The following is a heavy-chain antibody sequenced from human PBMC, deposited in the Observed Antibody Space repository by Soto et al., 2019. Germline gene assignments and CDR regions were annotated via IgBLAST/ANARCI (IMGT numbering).Heavy chain of an antibody. Sequence: QVQLVQSGAEVKKPGSSVKVSCKASGGTFSSYAISWVRQAPGQGREWMGGIIPIFGTANYAQKFQGRVTITADESTSTDYMELSSLRSEDTAVYYCARITCSGGSCYPPDWFDPWGQGTLVTVSS. V-gene: IGHV1-69*12. J-gene: IGHJ5*02. CDR2: IIPIFGTA. CDR3: ARITCSGGSCYPPDWFDP. D-gene: IGHD2-15*01. CDR1: GGTFSSYA.